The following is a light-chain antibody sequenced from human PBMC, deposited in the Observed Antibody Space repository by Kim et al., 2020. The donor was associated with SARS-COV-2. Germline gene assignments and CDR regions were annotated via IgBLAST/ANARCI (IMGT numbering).Light chain of an antibody. CDR2: GVN. CDR1: TSAVGGYNY. J-gene: IGLJ3*02. Sequence: GPSIAISCTGTTSAVGGYNYVSWYQRHPGKAPKLIIYGVNNRPSGVSDRFSGSKSGSTASLTISGLQAEDEAYYYCNSYTTSSTRVFGGGTQLTVL. CDR3: NSYTTSSTRV. V-gene: IGLV2-14*03.